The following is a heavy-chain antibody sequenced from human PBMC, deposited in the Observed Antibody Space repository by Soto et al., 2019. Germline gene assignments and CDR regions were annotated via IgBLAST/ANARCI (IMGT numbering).Heavy chain of an antibody. CDR3: AREDHTIYWYFDL. CDR1: GFTFSSYW. V-gene: IGHV3-7*03. D-gene: IGHD3-3*01. Sequence: EVQLVESGGGLVQPGGSLRLSCAASGFTFSSYWMSWVRQAPGKGLEWVANIKQDGSEKYYVDSVKGRFTISRDNAKNSLYLQMNSLRAEDTALYYCAREDHTIYWYFDLWGRGTLVTVSS. CDR2: IKQDGSEK. J-gene: IGHJ2*01.